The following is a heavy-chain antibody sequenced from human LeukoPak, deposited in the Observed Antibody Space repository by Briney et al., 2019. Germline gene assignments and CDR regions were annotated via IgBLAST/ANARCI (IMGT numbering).Heavy chain of an antibody. V-gene: IGHV1-8*03. CDR2: MNPNSGNT. D-gene: IGHD3-22*01. Sequence: ASVKVSCKASGYTFTSYDVNWVRQATGQGLEWMGWMNPNSGNTGYAQKFQGRVTVTRNTSISTAYMELSSLRSEDTAVYYCVRDARNYYDSSGYYPGFDYWGQGSLVTVSS. CDR3: VRDARNYYDSSGYYPGFDY. J-gene: IGHJ4*02. CDR1: GYTFTSYD.